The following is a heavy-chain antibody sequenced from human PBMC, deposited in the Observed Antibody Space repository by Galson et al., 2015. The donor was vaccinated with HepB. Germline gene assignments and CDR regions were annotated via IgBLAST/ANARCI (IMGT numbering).Heavy chain of an antibody. Sequence: CAISGDSVSSNSAAWDWIRQSPSRGLEWLGRTYYRSKWYNDYAVSVKSRITINPDTSKNQFSLQLNSVTPEDTAVYYCALVYGDPTNPFDYWGQGTLVTVSS. CDR2: TYYRSKWYN. V-gene: IGHV6-1*01. CDR1: GDSVSSNSAA. D-gene: IGHD4-17*01. CDR3: ALVYGDPTNPFDY. J-gene: IGHJ4*02.